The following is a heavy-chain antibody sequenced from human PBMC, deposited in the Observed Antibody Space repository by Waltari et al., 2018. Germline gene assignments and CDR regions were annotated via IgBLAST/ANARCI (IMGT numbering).Heavy chain of an antibody. CDR1: VFIFSQHN. CDR3: ARGGPSETAAPHYYYHMDV. J-gene: IGHJ6*03. V-gene: IGHV3-21*01. CDR2: ISSSGAYT. Sequence: EVQVVESGGGLLKPVGSLRLSCAASVFIFSQHNMKWFRRAPGKGVEWVSSISSSGAYTYYADSVKGRFTISRDNAKNSLYLQMDSLRAEDTAVYYCARGGPSETAAPHYYYHMDVWGKGTTVTIAS. D-gene: IGHD6-13*01.